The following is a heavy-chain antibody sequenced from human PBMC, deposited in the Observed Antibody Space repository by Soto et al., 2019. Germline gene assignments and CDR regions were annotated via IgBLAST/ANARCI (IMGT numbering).Heavy chain of an antibody. CDR2: ISYDGSNK. J-gene: IGHJ4*02. CDR3: APWFGAFDY. V-gene: IGHV3-30*03. D-gene: IGHD3-10*01. CDR1: GFTFSSYG. Sequence: QVQLVESGGGVVQPGRSLRLSCAASGFTFSSYGMHWVRQAPGKGLEWVAVISYDGSNKYYADSVKGRFTISRDNSKNTLYLTMNSLRDDDTAVYYCAPWFGAFDYWGQGTLVTVSS.